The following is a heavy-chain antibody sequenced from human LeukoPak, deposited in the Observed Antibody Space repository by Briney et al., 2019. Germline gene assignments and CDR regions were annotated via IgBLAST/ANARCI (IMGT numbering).Heavy chain of an antibody. CDR1: GFTFSSYA. Sequence: GGSLRLSCAASGFTFSSYAMSWVRQAPGKGLEWVSAISVSGGSTYYADSVKGRFTISRDNSKNTVYLQMNSLRAEGTAGYYCAKGGNMVRGVDYYFYYYMDVWGKGTTVTVSS. J-gene: IGHJ6*03. D-gene: IGHD3-10*01. CDR2: ISVSGGST. V-gene: IGHV3-23*01. CDR3: AKGGNMVRGVDYYFYYYMDV.